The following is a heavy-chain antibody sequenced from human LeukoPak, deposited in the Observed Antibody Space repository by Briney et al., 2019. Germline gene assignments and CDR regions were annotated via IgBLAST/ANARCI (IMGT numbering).Heavy chain of an antibody. CDR3: ARDRGSLTSDY. J-gene: IGHJ4*02. V-gene: IGHV3-7*03. Sequence: GGSLRLSCAASGFTFNTYWMGWVRQAPGKGLEWLGNIKEDGSETYYVDFLKGRITISRDNAKNSLSLQMNSLRVEDTAVYYCARDRGSLTSDYWGQGTLVTVSS. CDR1: GFTFNTYW. CDR2: IKEDGSET. D-gene: IGHD3-10*01.